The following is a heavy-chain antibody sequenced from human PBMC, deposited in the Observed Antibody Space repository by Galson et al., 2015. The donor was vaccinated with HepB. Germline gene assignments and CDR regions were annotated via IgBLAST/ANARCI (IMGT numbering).Heavy chain of an antibody. Sequence: SLRLSCAASGFTFSDYAIHWVRQAPGQGLEWVTMISSDGNTKYYTDSVKGRFSLSRDNAKNTVYMQLNSLRPEDTAVYFCARDCGNFGVPISALDVWGQGTMVTVSS. CDR3: ARDCGNFGVPISALDV. J-gene: IGHJ3*01. D-gene: IGHD3-3*01. CDR2: ISSDGNTK. V-gene: IGHV3-30*04. CDR1: GFTFSDYA.